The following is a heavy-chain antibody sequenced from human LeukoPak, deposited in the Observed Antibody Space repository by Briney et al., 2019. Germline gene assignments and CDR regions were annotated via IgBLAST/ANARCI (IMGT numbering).Heavy chain of an antibody. J-gene: IGHJ6*03. CDR3: ARIPRSYYYYYYMDV. D-gene: IGHD2-2*02. Sequence: SETLSLTCNVSGGSISGYHWSWIRQPPGKGLEWLGYIYYSGSSNYNPSLKSRVTMSADTSKNQFSLKLSSVTAADTAVYYCARIPRSYYYYYYMDVWGKGTTVTVSS. CDR1: GGSISGYH. CDR2: IYYSGSS. V-gene: IGHV4-59*01.